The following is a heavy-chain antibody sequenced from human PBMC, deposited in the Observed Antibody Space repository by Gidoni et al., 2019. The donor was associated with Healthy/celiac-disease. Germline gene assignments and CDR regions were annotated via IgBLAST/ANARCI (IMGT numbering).Heavy chain of an antibody. J-gene: IGHJ4*02. CDR3: TRLPDPDYDYIWGPQGY. D-gene: IGHD3-16*01. Sequence: EVQLVESGGGLVQHGGSMKLSCAASGFTFRGSARHWFRQASGKGLEWVGRIRSKANSYATAYAASVKGRFTISRDDSKNTAYLQMNSLKTEDTAVYYCTRLPDPDYDYIWGPQGYWGQGTLVTVSS. CDR2: IRSKANSYAT. CDR1: GFTFRGSA. V-gene: IGHV3-73*01.